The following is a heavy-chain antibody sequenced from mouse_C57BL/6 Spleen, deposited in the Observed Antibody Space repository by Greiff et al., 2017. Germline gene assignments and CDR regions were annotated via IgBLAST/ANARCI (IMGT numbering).Heavy chain of an antibody. J-gene: IGHJ3*01. Sequence: VKLVESGAELARPGASVKLSCKASGYTFTSYGISWVKQRTGQGLEWIGEIYPRSGNTYYNEKFKGKATLTADKSSSTAYMELRSLTSEDSAVYFCAIYDYDGSWFAYWGQGTLVTVSA. CDR1: GYTFTSYG. CDR3: AIYDYDGSWFAY. D-gene: IGHD2-4*01. V-gene: IGHV1-81*01. CDR2: IYPRSGNT.